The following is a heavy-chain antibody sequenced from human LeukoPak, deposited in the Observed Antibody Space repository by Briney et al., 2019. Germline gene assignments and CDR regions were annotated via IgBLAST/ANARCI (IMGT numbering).Heavy chain of an antibody. Sequence: PSETLSLTCTVSGGSISSYYWSWIRQPPGKGLEWIGYIYYSGSTNYNPSLKSRVTISVGTSKDQFSLKLSSVTAADTAVYYCASQEMARSRSFDYWGQGTLVTVSS. D-gene: IGHD5-24*01. CDR1: GGSISSYY. J-gene: IGHJ4*02. V-gene: IGHV4-59*08. CDR3: ASQEMARSRSFDY. CDR2: IYYSGST.